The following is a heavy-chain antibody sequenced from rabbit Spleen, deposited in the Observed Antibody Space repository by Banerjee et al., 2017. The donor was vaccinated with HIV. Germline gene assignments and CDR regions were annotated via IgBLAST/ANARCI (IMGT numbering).Heavy chain of an antibody. D-gene: IGHD4-1*01. V-gene: IGHV1S47*01. CDR1: GFSFSNKA. Sequence: QEQLVESGGGLVKPEGSLKLSCTASGFSFSNKAVMCWVRQAPGKGLEWIGYIDPIFGGKYSKTWVKGRFTISSLNAQNTLFLHLNSRTVADTATYFCGRNSGWGVSYCTLWGQGTLVTVS. CDR2: IDPIFGGK. J-gene: IGHJ4*01. CDR3: GRNSGWGVSYCTL.